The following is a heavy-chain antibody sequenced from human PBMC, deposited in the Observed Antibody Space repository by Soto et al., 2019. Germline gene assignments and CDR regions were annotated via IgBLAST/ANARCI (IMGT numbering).Heavy chain of an antibody. Sequence: PSETLSLTCTVSGGSISSGDYYWSWIRQPPGKGLEWIGYIYYSGSTYYNPSLKSRVTISVDTSKNQFSLKLSSVTAADTAVYYCARGDYYDSSGYFDYWGQGTLVTVSS. CDR3: ARGDYYDSSGYFDY. CDR2: IYYSGST. CDR1: GGSISSGDYY. D-gene: IGHD3-22*01. V-gene: IGHV4-30-4*01. J-gene: IGHJ4*02.